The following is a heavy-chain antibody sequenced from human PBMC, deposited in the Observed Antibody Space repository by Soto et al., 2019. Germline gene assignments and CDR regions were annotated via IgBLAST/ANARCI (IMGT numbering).Heavy chain of an antibody. D-gene: IGHD3-16*01. CDR3: ATMLKGESPWLDP. CDR1: GDTFSNFD. J-gene: IGHJ5*02. V-gene: IGHV1-8*01. Sequence: QVQLVQSGAEVKRPGASVKVSCKASGDTFSNFDFYWVRQAIGEGPEWMGWMYPDNGQTAYARTFQGRVTMNWDTTTSNIYLELSSLTSEDTAVYYCATMLKGESPWLDPWGQCTRVTVSS. CDR2: MYPDNGQT.